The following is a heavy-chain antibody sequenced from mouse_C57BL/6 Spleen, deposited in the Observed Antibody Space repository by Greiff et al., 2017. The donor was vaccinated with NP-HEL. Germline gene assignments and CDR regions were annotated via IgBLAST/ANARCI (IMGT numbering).Heavy chain of an antibody. CDR2: ISSGSSTI. J-gene: IGHJ1*03. V-gene: IGHV5-17*01. CDR3: ARNWDWYFDV. D-gene: IGHD4-1*01. Sequence: EVMLVESGGGLVKPGGSLKLSCAASGMHWVRQAPEKGLEWVAYISSGSSTIYYADTVKGRFTISRDNAKNTLFLQMTSLRSEDTAMYYCARNWDWYFDVWGTGTTVTVSS. CDR1: G.